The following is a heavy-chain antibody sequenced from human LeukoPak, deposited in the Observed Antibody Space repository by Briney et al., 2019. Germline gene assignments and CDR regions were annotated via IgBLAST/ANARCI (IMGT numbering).Heavy chain of an antibody. CDR1: GGSISTSGSY. CDR3: ARVTDYYGSGSYYRVNNWFDP. D-gene: IGHD3-10*01. J-gene: IGHJ5*02. V-gene: IGHV4-39*07. CDR2: IYYSGST. Sequence: PSETLSLTCTVSGGSISTSGSYWGWIRQPPGKGLEWIGSIYYSGSTYYNPSLKSRVTISVDTSKNQFSLKLSSVTAADTAVYYCARVTDYYGSGSYYRVNNWFDPWGQGTLVTVSS.